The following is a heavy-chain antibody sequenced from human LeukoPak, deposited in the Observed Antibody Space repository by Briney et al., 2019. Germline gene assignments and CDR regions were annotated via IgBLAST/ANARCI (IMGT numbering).Heavy chain of an antibody. CDR1: GGSISSGLYS. V-gene: IGHV4-30-2*01. J-gene: IGHJ3*02. CDR3: ARDAALQAFDI. CDR2: IYHSGST. Sequence: SQTLSLTCDVSGGSISSGLYSWSWIRQPLGKGLEWIGYIYHSGSTYYNPSLKSRVTISVDRSKNQFSLKLSSVTAADTAVYYCARDAALQAFDIWGQGTMVTVSS.